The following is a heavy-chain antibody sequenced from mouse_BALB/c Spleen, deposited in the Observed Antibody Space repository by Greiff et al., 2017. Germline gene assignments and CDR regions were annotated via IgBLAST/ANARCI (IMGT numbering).Heavy chain of an antibody. Sequence: EVMLVESGGGLVQPGGSRKISCAASGFTFSSFGMHWVRQDPEKGLEWVAYISSGSSTIYYADTVKGRFTISRDNPKNTLFLQLTSLRSEDTAMYYCARDYYGSSYYFDYWGQGTTLTVSS. V-gene: IGHV5-17*02. J-gene: IGHJ2*01. CDR2: ISSGSSTI. CDR3: ARDYYGSSYYFDY. D-gene: IGHD1-1*01. CDR1: GFTFSSFG.